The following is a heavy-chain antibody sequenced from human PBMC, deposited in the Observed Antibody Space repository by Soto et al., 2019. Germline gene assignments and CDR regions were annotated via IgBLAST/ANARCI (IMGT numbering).Heavy chain of an antibody. CDR1: GGTFSSYA. J-gene: IGHJ6*02. V-gene: IGHV1-69*13. CDR2: IIPIFGTA. Sequence: SVKVSCKASGGTFSSYAISWVRQAPGQGLEWMGGIIPIFGTANYAQKFRGRVTITADESTSTAYMELSSLRSEDTAVYYCATGYSSGWRIDYYGMDVWFQGPTVTVSS. D-gene: IGHD6-19*01. CDR3: ATGYSSGWRIDYYGMDV.